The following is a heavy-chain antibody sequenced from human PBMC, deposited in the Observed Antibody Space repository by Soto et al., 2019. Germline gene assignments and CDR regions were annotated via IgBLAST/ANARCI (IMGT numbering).Heavy chain of an antibody. CDR3: ARDLWGVGVPGP. D-gene: IGHD3-16*01. Sequence: EVQLVESGGGLVQPGGSLRLSCAASGFTFSSYSMNWVRQAPGKGLEWVSYISTSSSTIYYADSVKGRFTISRDNAKNSLYLQTNSLRAEDTAVYYCARDLWGVGVPGPWGQGTLVTVSS. V-gene: IGHV3-48*01. J-gene: IGHJ5*02. CDR2: ISTSSSTI. CDR1: GFTFSSYS.